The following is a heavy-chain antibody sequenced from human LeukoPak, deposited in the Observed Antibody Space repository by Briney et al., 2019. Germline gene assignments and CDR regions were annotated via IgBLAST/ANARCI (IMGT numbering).Heavy chain of an antibody. Sequence: GGSLRLSCVASGFTFRSYAMSWVRQAPGKGLEWVSAIGGSGGSTNFADSVKGRFTISRDNSKNTLYLQMNSLRAEDTAVYYCAKDFSGYTVTTPLDYWGQGTLVTVSS. CDR2: IGGSGGST. CDR3: AKDFSGYTVTTPLDY. CDR1: GFTFRSYA. D-gene: IGHD4-17*01. J-gene: IGHJ4*02. V-gene: IGHV3-23*01.